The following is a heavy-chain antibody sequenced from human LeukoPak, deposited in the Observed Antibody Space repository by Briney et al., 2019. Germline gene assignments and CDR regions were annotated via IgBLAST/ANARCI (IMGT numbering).Heavy chain of an antibody. D-gene: IGHD5-12*01. CDR3: ARDRREWLVPNHFDY. Sequence: PSETLSLTCAVSGYSISSGYYWGWIRQPPGKGLEWIGSIYHSGSTYHNPSLKSRVTISVDTSKNQFSLKLSSVTAADTAVYYCARDRREWLVPNHFDYWGQGTLVTVSS. V-gene: IGHV4-38-2*02. J-gene: IGHJ4*02. CDR2: IYHSGST. CDR1: GYSISSGYY.